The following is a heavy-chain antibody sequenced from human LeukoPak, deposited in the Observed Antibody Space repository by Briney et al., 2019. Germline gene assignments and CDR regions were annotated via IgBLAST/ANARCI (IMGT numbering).Heavy chain of an antibody. V-gene: IGHV3-66*01. CDR2: IYSSGDA. Sequence: GGSLSLSCAVFGLTVSSNYMSWVRQAPGRGLEGVSIIYSSGDAYYANSLKDGFTISRDSSKNMVYLQMISLTVEDTAVYYCARVVVLGAPDTDYFDYWGQGTLVTVSS. J-gene: IGHJ4*02. CDR3: ARVVVLGAPDTDYFDY. CDR1: GLTVSSNY. D-gene: IGHD3-16*01.